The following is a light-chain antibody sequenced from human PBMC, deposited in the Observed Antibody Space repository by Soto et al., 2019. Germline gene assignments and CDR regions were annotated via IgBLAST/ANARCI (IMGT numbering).Light chain of an antibody. CDR1: RSDVGGYNY. CDR2: EVI. V-gene: IGLV2-14*01. CDR3: CSYTSSGTLV. J-gene: IGLJ2*01. Sequence: QSVLTQPASVSGSPGQSITISCTGTRSDVGGYNYVSWYQQHPGKAPKLMIYEVINRPSGVSNRFSGSKSGNTASLTISGLQAEDESDYYCCSYTSSGTLVFGGGTKVTVL.